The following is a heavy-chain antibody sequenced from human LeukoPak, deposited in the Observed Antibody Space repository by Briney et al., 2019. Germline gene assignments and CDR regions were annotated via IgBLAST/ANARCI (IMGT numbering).Heavy chain of an antibody. J-gene: IGHJ4*02. CDR3: ARDDSGWPFDC. CDR2: ISAYNGNT. CDR1: GYTFTSYG. Sequence: ASVTVSCKASGYTFTSYGISWVRQAPGQGLEWMGWISAYNGNTNYAQKLQGSVTMTTDTSTSTAYMELRSLRSDDTAVYYCARDDSGWPFDCWGQGTLVTVSS. V-gene: IGHV1-18*01. D-gene: IGHD6-19*01.